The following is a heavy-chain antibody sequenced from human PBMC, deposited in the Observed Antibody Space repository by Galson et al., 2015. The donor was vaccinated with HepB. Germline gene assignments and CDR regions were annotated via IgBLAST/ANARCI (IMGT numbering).Heavy chain of an antibody. Sequence: SLRLSCAASGFTFSAYTMNWVRRAPGKGLESIAYISTNGATICYADSVKGRFTVSRDNARNSLYLQMNSLRDQDTAVYSCVRVFFGSERYSAYWYFDLWGRGTLVTVSS. CDR3: VRVFFGSERYSAYWYFDL. CDR2: ISTNGATI. D-gene: IGHD3-10*01. CDR1: GFTFSAYT. J-gene: IGHJ2*01. V-gene: IGHV3-48*02.